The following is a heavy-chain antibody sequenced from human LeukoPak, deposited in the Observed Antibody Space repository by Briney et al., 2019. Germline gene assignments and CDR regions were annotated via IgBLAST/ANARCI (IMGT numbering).Heavy chain of an antibody. Sequence: SETLSLTCAVYGGSFSGYYWSWIRQPPGKGLEWIGEINHSGSTNYNPSLKSRVTISVDTSKNQFSLKLSSVTAADTAVYYCARVGTTRDYWGQGTLVTVPS. D-gene: IGHD1-1*01. CDR2: INHSGST. V-gene: IGHV4-34*01. J-gene: IGHJ4*02. CDR3: ARVGTTRDY. CDR1: GGSFSGYY.